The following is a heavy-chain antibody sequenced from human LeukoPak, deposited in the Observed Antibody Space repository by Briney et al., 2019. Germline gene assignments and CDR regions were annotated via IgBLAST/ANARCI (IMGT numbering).Heavy chain of an antibody. CDR2: ISNIGTYI. D-gene: IGHD3-10*01. V-gene: IGHV3-21*01. CDR3: ARKTYYYDSGSYSKSYYFDY. CDR1: GFTFSSYS. J-gene: IGHJ4*02. Sequence: GGSLRLSCAASGFTFSSYSMNWVRKAPGKGLEWVSSISNIGTYIYYADSVKGRFTISRDNAKNSLFLQLNSLRAEDTAVYYCARKTYYYDSGSYSKSYYFDYWGQGTLVTVSS.